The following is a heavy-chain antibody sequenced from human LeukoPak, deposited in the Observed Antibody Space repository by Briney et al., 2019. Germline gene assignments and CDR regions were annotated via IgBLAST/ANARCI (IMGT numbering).Heavy chain of an antibody. V-gene: IGHV1-69*05. CDR3: ARAGDSSGYYYEEVFDY. CDR2: IIPIFGTA. D-gene: IGHD3-22*01. Sequence: SVKVSCKASGGTFSSYAISWARQAPGQGLEWMGGIIPIFGTANYAQKFQGRVTITTDESTSTAYMELSSLRSEDTAVYYCARAGDSSGYYYEEVFDYWGQGTLVTVSS. CDR1: GGTFSSYA. J-gene: IGHJ4*02.